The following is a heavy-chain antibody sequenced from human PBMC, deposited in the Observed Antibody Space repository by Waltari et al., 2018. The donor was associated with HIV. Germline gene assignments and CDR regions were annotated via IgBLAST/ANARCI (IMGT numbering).Heavy chain of an antibody. CDR1: GYSFTSYW. CDR2: IYPGDSDT. D-gene: IGHD6-6*01. Sequence: EVQLVQSGAEVKKPGESLKISCKGSGYSFTSYWIGWVRQMPGKGLEWMGIIYPGDSDTRYSPSFQGQVTISADKSISTAYLQWSSLKASDTAMYYCARLGAIAARPAGYYYGMDVWGQGTTVTVSS. J-gene: IGHJ6*02. CDR3: ARLGAIAARPAGYYYGMDV. V-gene: IGHV5-51*03.